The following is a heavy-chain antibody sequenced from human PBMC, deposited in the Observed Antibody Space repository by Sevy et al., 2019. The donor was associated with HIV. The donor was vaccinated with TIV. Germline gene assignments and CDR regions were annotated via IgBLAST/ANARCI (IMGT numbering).Heavy chain of an antibody. CDR1: GFTFSSYW. Sequence: GGSLRLSCAASGFTFSSYWMSWVHQAPGKGLEWVANIKQDGSEKYYVDSVKGRFTISRDNAKNSLYLQMNSLRAEDTAVYYCARESSSWYGDAFDIWGQGTMVTVSS. D-gene: IGHD6-13*01. CDR3: ARESSSWYGDAFDI. V-gene: IGHV3-7*01. CDR2: IKQDGSEK. J-gene: IGHJ3*02.